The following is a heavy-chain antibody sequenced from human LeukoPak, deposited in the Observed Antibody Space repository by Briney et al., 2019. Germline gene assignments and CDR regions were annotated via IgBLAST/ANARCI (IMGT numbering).Heavy chain of an antibody. CDR1: GFTVSSNY. J-gene: IGHJ6*03. CDR2: ISGSGGST. D-gene: IGHD6-13*01. CDR3: AKRISGYSSSWYYMDV. V-gene: IGHV3-23*01. Sequence: GGSLRLSCAASGFTVSSNYMSWVRQAPGKGLEWVSAISGSGGSTYYTDSVKGRFTISRDNSKNTLYLQMNTLRAEDTAIYYCAKRISGYSSSWYYMDVWGKGTTVTISS.